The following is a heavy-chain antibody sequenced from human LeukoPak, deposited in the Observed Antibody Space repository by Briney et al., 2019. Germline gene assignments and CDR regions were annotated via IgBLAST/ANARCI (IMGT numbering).Heavy chain of an antibody. CDR3: ARVAVTDTKSANYYYYCMDV. Sequence: WGTLRLSCAASEFTFSSHAMNWVRQAPGKGLQWVSAISHSGSSTYYADSVKGRFTISRGNSKNTLYLQMNSLRAEDTAVYYCARVAVTDTKSANYYYYCMDVWGKGTTVTVPS. CDR1: EFTFSSHA. J-gene: IGHJ6*03. D-gene: IGHD6-19*01. CDR2: ISHSGSST. V-gene: IGHV3-23*01.